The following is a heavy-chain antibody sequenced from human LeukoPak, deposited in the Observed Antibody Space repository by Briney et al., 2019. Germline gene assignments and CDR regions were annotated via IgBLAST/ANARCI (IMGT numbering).Heavy chain of an antibody. D-gene: IGHD6-13*01. V-gene: IGHV3-21*01. CDR3: ARGIAAAGRGDY. Sequence: TGGSLRLSCAASGFTFSSYSMNWVRQAPGKGLEWVSSISSSSSYIYYADSVKGRFTISRDNAKNSLYLQMNSLRAEDTAVYYCARGIAAAGRGDYWGQGTLVTVSS. J-gene: IGHJ4*02. CDR1: GFTFSSYS. CDR2: ISSSSSYI.